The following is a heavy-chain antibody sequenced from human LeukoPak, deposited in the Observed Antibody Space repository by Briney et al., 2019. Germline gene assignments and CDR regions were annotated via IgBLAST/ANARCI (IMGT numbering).Heavy chain of an antibody. J-gene: IGHJ5*02. CDR3: ARGFRYCSGGSCYPGVNWFDP. V-gene: IGHV4-39*01. CDR1: GDSISSTTYN. D-gene: IGHD2-15*01. Sequence: SETLSLTCTVSGDSISSTTYNWGWIRQPPGKGLEWIGSIYYTGITYYNPSLKSRVTMSVDTSENQFSLNLNSVTAADTAVYYCARGFRYCSGGSCYPGVNWFDPWGQGTLVTVSS. CDR2: IYYTGIT.